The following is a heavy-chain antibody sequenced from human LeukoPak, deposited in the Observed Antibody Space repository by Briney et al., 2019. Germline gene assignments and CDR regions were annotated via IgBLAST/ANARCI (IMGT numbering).Heavy chain of an antibody. CDR2: INPSGGST. J-gene: IGHJ5*02. V-gene: IGHV1-46*01. D-gene: IGHD2-21*02. CDR1: GYTFTSYY. CDR3: ARAPYCGGDCYPNWFDP. Sequence: GASVKVSCKASGYTFTSYYMHWVRQAPGQGLEWMGIINPSGGSTSYAQKFQGRVTMTRDTSTSTVYMELSSLRSEDTAVYYCARAPYCGGDCYPNWFDPWGQGTPVTVSS.